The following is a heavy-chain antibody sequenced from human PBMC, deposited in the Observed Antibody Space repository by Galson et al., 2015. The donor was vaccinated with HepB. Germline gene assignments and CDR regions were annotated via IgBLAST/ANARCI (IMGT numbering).Heavy chain of an antibody. V-gene: IGHV1-18*04. D-gene: IGHD6-13*01. J-gene: IGHJ5*02. CDR2: ISAYNGNT. Sequence: SVKVSCKASGYTFTSYGISWVRQAPGQGLEWMGWISAYNGNTNYAQKLQGRVTMTTDTSTSTAYMELRSLRSDDTAVYYCARVGPVVRRKAAGVWFDPWGQGTLVTVSS. CDR3: ARVGPVVRRKAAGVWFDP. CDR1: GYTFTSYG.